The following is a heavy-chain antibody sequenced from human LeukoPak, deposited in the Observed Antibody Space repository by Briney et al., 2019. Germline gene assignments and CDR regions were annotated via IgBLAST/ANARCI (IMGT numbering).Heavy chain of an antibody. CDR2: ISGSGGST. CDR3: AKQEDYVWGSYRTYYFDY. D-gene: IGHD3-16*02. CDR1: GFTFSSYA. Sequence: GGSLRLSCAASGFTFSSYAMSWVRQAPGKGLEWVSAISGSGGSTYYADSVKGRFTISRDNSENTLYLQMNSLRAEDTAVYYCAKQEDYVWGSYRTYYFDYWGQGTLVTVSS. J-gene: IGHJ4*02. V-gene: IGHV3-23*01.